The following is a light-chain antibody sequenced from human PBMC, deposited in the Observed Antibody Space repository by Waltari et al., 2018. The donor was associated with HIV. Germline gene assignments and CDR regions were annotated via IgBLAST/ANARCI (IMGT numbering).Light chain of an antibody. CDR1: QDSSNS. J-gene: IGKJ2*01. CDR3: QQLNTYPHT. CDR2: STS. V-gene: IGKV1-9*01. Sequence: DMHLTQSRSFLSASVGARVTITCRASQDSSNSVAWYQQRPGKAPKLLMYSTSTLQSGVPSRFRGSRSRTEFTLTIASLQAEDFATYFCQQLNTYPHTFGQGTKVEI.